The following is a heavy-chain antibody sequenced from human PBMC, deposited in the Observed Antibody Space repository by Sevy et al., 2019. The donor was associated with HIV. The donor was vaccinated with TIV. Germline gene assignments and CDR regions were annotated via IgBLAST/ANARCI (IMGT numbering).Heavy chain of an antibody. CDR2: IIPIFGTA. D-gene: IGHD3-22*01. J-gene: IGHJ4*02. Sequence: ASVKVSCKASGGTLSGYAINWVRQAPGQGLEWMGGIIPIFGTANYAQRFQGRVTITADESTSTAYMELSSLRSEDTAVYYCASTYYYDSSGHSYFDYWGQGTLVTVSS. CDR1: GGTLSGYA. V-gene: IGHV1-69*13. CDR3: ASTYYYDSSGHSYFDY.